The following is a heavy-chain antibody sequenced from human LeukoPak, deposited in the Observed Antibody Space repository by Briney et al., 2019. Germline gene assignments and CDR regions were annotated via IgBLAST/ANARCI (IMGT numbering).Heavy chain of an antibody. Sequence: VASVKVSCKASGYTFTGYYMHWVRQAPGQGLEWMGWINPNSGGTNYAQKFQGRVTMTRDTSISTAYMELSGLRSDDTAVYYCARAGTTVALLYYWGQGTLVTVSS. D-gene: IGHD4-23*01. CDR1: GYTFTGYY. CDR3: ARAGTTVALLYY. CDR2: INPNSGGT. V-gene: IGHV1-2*02. J-gene: IGHJ4*02.